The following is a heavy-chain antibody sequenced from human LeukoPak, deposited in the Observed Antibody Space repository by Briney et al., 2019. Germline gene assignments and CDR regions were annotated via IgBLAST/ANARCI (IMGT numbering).Heavy chain of an antibody. CDR3: ARESSSWYNRYYGMDV. Sequence: GGSLRLSCAASGFTFSSYWMHWVRQAPGKGLEWVSRINSDGSSTSYADSVKGRFTISRDNAKNTLYLQMNSLRAEDTAVYYCARESSSWYNRYYGMDVWGQGTTVTVSS. V-gene: IGHV3-74*01. CDR2: INSDGSST. D-gene: IGHD6-13*01. CDR1: GFTFSSYW. J-gene: IGHJ6*02.